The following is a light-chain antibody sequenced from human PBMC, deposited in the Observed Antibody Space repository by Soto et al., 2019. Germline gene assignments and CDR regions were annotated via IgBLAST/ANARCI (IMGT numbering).Light chain of an antibody. CDR1: QSVSSSN. V-gene: IGKV3-20*01. CDR3: QQYGSSPPYT. J-gene: IGKJ2*01. Sequence: EIVLTQSPVTLSLSPGERATLSCRASQSVSSSNLAWYQQKPGQAPMLLIYAASSLVTGIPDRSSGSGSGADFALTSSMLEAEDFGVYYCQQYGSSPPYTFGQGTKVEIK. CDR2: AAS.